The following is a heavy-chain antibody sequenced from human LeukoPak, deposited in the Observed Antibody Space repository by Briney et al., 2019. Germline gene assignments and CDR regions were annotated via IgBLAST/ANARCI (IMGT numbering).Heavy chain of an antibody. Sequence: GGSLRLSCAASGFIFSDYYMNWIRQAPGKGLEWLSYMNSDGSKIYYANSVKGGFTVSRDNAENSLYLQMNSLRAEDTAVYYCARSPPPAYNYLDYWGQGALVTVSS. V-gene: IGHV3-11*01. CDR1: GFIFSDYY. CDR2: MNSDGSKI. CDR3: ARSPPPAYNYLDY. J-gene: IGHJ4*02. D-gene: IGHD5-24*01.